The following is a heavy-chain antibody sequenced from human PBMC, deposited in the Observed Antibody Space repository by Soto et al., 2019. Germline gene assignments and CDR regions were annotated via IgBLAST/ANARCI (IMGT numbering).Heavy chain of an antibody. V-gene: IGHV3-64D*06. CDR2: ISPNGDWI. J-gene: IGHJ4*02. Sequence: PGGSLRLSCSASGLIFTGYMHRIRQAPGKGLEYVSSISPNGDWIYYRDSVKGRFAISRDNSKNTLYLQMSSLRHEDTGVYFCVRDRYIDYWGQGTQVTVSS. CDR1: GLIFTGY. CDR3: VRDRYIDY.